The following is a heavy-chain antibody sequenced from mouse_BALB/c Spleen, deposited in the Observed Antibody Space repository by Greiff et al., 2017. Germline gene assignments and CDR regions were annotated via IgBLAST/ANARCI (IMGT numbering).Heavy chain of an antibody. CDR2: ILPGSGST. CDR1: ASPFGSYW. CDR3: ARRGYGYGYFDY. D-gene: IGHD1-2*01. Sequence: QVQLQHFEPERMKPGASGKISSKATASPFGSYWKEGVKQRPGLGLEWIGEILPGSGSTNYNEKFKGKATFTADTSSNTAYMQLSSLTSEDSAVYYCARRGYGYGYFDYWGQGTTLTVSS. J-gene: IGHJ2*01. V-gene: IGHV1-9*01.